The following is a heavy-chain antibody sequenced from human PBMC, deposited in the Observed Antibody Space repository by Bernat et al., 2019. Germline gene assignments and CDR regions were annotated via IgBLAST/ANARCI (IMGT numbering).Heavy chain of an antibody. V-gene: IGHV1-2*04. CDR3: AREEKGYCSGGSCYWNNWFDP. D-gene: IGHD2-15*01. CDR1: GYTFTGYY. CDR2: INPNSGGT. J-gene: IGHJ5*02. Sequence: QVQLVQSGAEVKKPGASVKVSCKASGYTFTGYYMLWVRQAPGQGLEWMGWINPNSGGTNYAQKFQGWVTMTRDTSISTAYMELSRLRSDDTAVYYCAREEKGYCSGGSCYWNNWFDPWGQGTLVTVSS.